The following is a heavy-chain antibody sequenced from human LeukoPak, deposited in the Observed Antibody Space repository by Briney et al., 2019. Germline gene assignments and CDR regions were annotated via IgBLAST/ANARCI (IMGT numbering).Heavy chain of an antibody. CDR2: INHSGST. CDR3: ARWVEYSSSEDSAFDI. D-gene: IGHD6-6*01. J-gene: IGHJ3*02. Sequence: SETLSLTCAVYGGSFSGYYWSWIRQPPGKGLEWIGEINHSGSTNYNPSLKSRVTISVDTSKNQFSLKLSSVTAADTAVYYCARWVEYSSSEDSAFDIWGQGTMVTVSS. V-gene: IGHV4-34*01. CDR1: GGSFSGYY.